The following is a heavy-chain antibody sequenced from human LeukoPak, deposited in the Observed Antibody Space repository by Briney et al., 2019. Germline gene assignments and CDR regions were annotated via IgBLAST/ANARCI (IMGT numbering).Heavy chain of an antibody. CDR2: ISGSGGST. CDR1: GFTFSSYA. J-gene: IGHJ4*02. Sequence: PGGSLRLSCAASGFTFSSYAMSWVRQAPGKGLEWVSAISGSGGSTYYADSVKGRFTISRDNSKNTLYPQMNSLRAEDTAVYYCAKAFYYYDSSGYYFSFDYWGQGTLVTVSS. CDR3: AKAFYYYDSSGYYFSFDY. V-gene: IGHV3-23*01. D-gene: IGHD3-22*01.